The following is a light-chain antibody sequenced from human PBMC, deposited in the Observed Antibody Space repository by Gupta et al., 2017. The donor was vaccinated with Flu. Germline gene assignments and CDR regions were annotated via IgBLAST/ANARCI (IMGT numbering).Light chain of an antibody. Sequence: IVFTQSPAPLSLSPGERATLSCRASQSVRSYLAWYQQKPGQAPRLLIYDASNRATGIPARFSGSGSGTDFTLTISSLEPEDFAVYYCQQRSKWALTFGQGTRLEIK. V-gene: IGKV3-11*01. CDR1: QSVRSY. CDR3: QQRSKWALT. J-gene: IGKJ5*01. CDR2: DAS.